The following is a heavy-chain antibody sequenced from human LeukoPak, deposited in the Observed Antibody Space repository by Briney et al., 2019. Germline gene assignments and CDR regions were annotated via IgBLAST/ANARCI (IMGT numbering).Heavy chain of an antibody. Sequence: PGRSLRLSCAASGFTFSSYAMHCVRQAPGKGLEGVAVISYDGSNKYYADSVKGRFTISRDNSTNTLDLQMNSLRAEDTAVYYCARDPLGFSSGWQFDYWGQGTLVTVSS. V-gene: IGHV3-30-3*01. CDR3: ARDPLGFSSGWQFDY. CDR2: ISYDGSNK. CDR1: GFTFSSYA. D-gene: IGHD6-19*01. J-gene: IGHJ4*02.